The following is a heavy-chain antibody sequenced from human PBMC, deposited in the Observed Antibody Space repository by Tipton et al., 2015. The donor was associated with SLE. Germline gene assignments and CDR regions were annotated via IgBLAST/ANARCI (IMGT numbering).Heavy chain of an antibody. CDR3: ARAQTFGWYNYYYMDV. Sequence: GLVKPSETLSLTCTVSGDSISSYYWSWIRQPPGKGLEWIGSIYYSGSTNHNPSLKSRVTISVDTSKNQFFLKVNSVTAADTAVYYCARAQTFGWYNYYYMDVWGKGTTVTVSS. J-gene: IGHJ6*03. CDR2: IYYSGST. D-gene: IGHD6-19*01. CDR1: GDSISSYY. V-gene: IGHV4-59*01.